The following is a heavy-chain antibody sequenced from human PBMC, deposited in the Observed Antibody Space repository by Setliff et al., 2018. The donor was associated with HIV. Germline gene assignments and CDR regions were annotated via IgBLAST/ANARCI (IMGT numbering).Heavy chain of an antibody. CDR2: ISYTGST. J-gene: IGHJ4*02. CDR3: ARLYVVADYYFDY. D-gene: IGHD6-19*01. CDR1: GGSINRSNYY. V-gene: IGHV4-39*01. Sequence: PSETLSLTCTVPGGSINRSNYYWGWIRQPPGKGLEWIGTISYTGSTYYNPSLKSRVTISVDTSKNQFSLRLSSVTAADTALYYCARLYVVADYYFDYWGQGTLVTVSS.